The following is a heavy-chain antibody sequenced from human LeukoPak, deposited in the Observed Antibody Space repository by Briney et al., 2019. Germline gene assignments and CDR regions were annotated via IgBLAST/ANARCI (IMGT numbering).Heavy chain of an antibody. V-gene: IGHV3-49*04. CDR2: IRSKAYGGTT. J-gene: IGHJ6*03. Sequence: GGSLRLSCTASGFTFGDYAMSWVRQAPGKGLEWVGFIRSKAYGGTTEYAASVKGRFTISRDDSKSIAYLQMNSLKTEDTAVYYCTREDFDWLGYYYYMDVWGKGTTVTISS. CDR3: TREDFDWLGYYYYMDV. CDR1: GFTFGDYA. D-gene: IGHD3-9*01.